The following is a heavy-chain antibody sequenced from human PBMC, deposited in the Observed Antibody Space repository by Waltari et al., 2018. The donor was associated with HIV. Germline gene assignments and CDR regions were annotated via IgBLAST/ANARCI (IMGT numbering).Heavy chain of an antibody. V-gene: IGHV4-38-2*02. J-gene: IGHJ2*01. CDR3: ARRSGEYWYFDL. D-gene: IGHD7-27*01. CDR2: MYHSGRP. Sequence: QVQLQESGPGLVKPSETLSLTCTVSGYSISSGYYWGWIRQPPGKGLEWIGSMYHSGRPDYNPSLESRVTMSVDTSKNQFSLKLSSVTAADTAVYYCARRSGEYWYFDLWGRGTLVTVSS. CDR1: GYSISSGYY.